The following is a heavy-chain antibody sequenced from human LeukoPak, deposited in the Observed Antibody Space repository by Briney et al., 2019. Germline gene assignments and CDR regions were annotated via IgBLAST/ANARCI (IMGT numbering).Heavy chain of an antibody. CDR3: ARVYSRGWYTNYYYYYMDV. V-gene: IGHV4-59*01. D-gene: IGHD6-19*01. CDR1: GGSISSYY. J-gene: IGHJ6*03. CDR2: IYYSGST. Sequence: SETLSLTCTVSGGSISSYYWSWIRQPPGKGLEWIGYIYYSGSTNYNPSLKSRVTISVDTSKNQFSLKLSSVTAADTAVYYCARVYSRGWYTNYYYYYMDVWGKGTTVTISS.